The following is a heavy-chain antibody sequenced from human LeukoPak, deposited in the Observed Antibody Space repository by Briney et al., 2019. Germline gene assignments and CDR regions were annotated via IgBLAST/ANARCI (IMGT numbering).Heavy chain of an antibody. D-gene: IGHD6-19*01. CDR2: ISGSGGTT. CDR3: AKGLSSGWNLKGSDY. V-gene: IGHV3-23*01. J-gene: IGHJ4*02. CDR1: GFTFSSYA. Sequence: SGGSLRLSCAASGFTFSSYAMSWVRQAPGKGLEWVSSISGSGGTTYYAESVKGRFTISRDNSKNTLYLQMNGLRAEETAVYYCAKGLSSGWNLKGSDYWGQGTLVIVSS.